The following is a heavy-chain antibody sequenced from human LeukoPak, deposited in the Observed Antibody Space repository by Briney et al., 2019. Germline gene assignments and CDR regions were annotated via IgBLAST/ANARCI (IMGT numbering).Heavy chain of an antibody. Sequence: ASVKVSCKASGYTFTNYPMNWVRQAPGQGLEWMGWINTNTGNPTYAQGFTGRFVFSLDTSVSTVYLQISSLKAEDTAVYYCATGSYYYDSSGYYPLEFDYWGQGTLVTVSS. CDR3: ATGSYYYDSSGYYPLEFDY. CDR1: GYTFTNYP. V-gene: IGHV7-4-1*02. CDR2: INTNTGNP. D-gene: IGHD3-22*01. J-gene: IGHJ4*02.